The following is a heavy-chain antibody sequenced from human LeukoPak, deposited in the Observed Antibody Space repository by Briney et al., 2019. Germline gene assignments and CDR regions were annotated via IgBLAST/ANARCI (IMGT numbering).Heavy chain of an antibody. CDR2: IYYSGST. CDR3: ARDYYDSRHFDY. J-gene: IGHJ4*02. D-gene: IGHD3-22*01. Sequence: GSLRLSCAASGFTFSSYGMSWVRQPPGKGLEWIGSIYYSGSTYYNPSLKSRVTISVDTSKNQFSLRLSSVTAADTAVYYCARDYYDSRHFDYWGQGTLVTVSS. CDR1: GFTFSSYG. V-gene: IGHV4-39*07.